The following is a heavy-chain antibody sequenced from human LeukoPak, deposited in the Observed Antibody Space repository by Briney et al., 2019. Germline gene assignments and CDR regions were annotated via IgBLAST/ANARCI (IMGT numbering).Heavy chain of an antibody. Sequence: ASVKVSCKASGYTFTGYYMHWVRQAPGQGLEWMGWINPDSGGTNYAQKFQGRVTMTRDTSISTAYMELSRLRSDDTAVYYCARDQGSSGCSDFDYWGQGTLVTVSS. D-gene: IGHD6-19*01. CDR2: INPDSGGT. CDR3: ARDQGSSGCSDFDY. CDR1: GYTFTGYY. J-gene: IGHJ4*02. V-gene: IGHV1-2*02.